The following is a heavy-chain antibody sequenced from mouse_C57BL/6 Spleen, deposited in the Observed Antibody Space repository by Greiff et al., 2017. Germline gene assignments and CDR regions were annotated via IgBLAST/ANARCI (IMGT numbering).Heavy chain of an antibody. J-gene: IGHJ2*01. CDR1: GYTFTSYW. CDR3: ARGDYYDYDGSYFDY. CDR2: IHPTSGST. D-gene: IGHD2-4*01. Sequence: QVQLQQPGAELVKPGASVKLSCKASGYTFTSYWMHWVKQRPGQGLEWIGMIHPTSGSTNYNEKFKSKATLTVDKSSSTAYMQLSSLTSEDSAVYYCARGDYYDYDGSYFDYWGQGTTLTVSS. V-gene: IGHV1-64*01.